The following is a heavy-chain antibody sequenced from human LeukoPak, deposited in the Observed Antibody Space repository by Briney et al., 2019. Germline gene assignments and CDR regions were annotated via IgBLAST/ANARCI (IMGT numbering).Heavy chain of an antibody. V-gene: IGHV4-59*01. CDR1: GGSISSYY. CDR2: IYYCGST. D-gene: IGHD3-9*01. J-gene: IGHJ6*03. CDR3: ARAGLRYFDWLPTPPDYYYMDV. Sequence: SETLSLTCTVSGGSISSYYWSWIRQPPGEGLEWVGYIYYCGSTNYNPSLKSRVTISVDTSKNQFSLKLSSGTAADTAVYYCARAGLRYFDWLPTPPDYYYMDVWGKGTTVTVSS.